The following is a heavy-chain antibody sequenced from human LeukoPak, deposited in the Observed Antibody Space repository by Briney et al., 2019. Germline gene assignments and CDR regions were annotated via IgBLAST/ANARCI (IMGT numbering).Heavy chain of an antibody. CDR2: IKQDGSEK. CDR1: GFTFSSYW. CDR3: AKIPTSLTYYYDSSGTLDY. V-gene: IGHV3-7*03. Sequence: GGSLRLSCAAPGFTFSSYWMSWVRQAPGKGLEWVANIKQDGSEKYYVDSVKGRFTISRDNAKNSLYLQMNSLRAEDTAVYYCAKIPTSLTYYYDSSGTLDYWGQGTLVTVSS. J-gene: IGHJ4*02. D-gene: IGHD3-22*01.